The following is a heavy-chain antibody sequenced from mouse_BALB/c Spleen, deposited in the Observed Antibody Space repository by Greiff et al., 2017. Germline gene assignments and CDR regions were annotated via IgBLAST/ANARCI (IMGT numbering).Heavy chain of an antibody. J-gene: IGHJ2*01. CDR1: GYTFTSYW. CDR2: IYPSDSYT. Sequence: VQLQQPGAELVRPGASVKLSCKASGYTFTSYWINWVKQRPGQGLEWIGNIYPSDSYTNYNQKFKDKATLTVDKSSSTAYMQLSSPTSEDSAVYYCTRDYYGAWGQGTTLTVSS. CDR3: TRDYYGA. D-gene: IGHD1-1*01. V-gene: IGHV1-69*02.